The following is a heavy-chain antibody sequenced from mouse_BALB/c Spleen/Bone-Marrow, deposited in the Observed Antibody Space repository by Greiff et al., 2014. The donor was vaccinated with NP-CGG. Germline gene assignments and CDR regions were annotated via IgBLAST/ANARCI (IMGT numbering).Heavy chain of an antibody. CDR2: IYPGNVNT. J-gene: IGHJ4*01. CDR1: GYTFTSYY. CDR3: ARDTMDY. V-gene: IGHV1S56*01. Sequence: QVQLQQSGPELVKPGASVRLSCKASGYTFTSYYIHWVKQRPGQGLEWIGWIYPGNVNTKYNEKFKGKATLTADKSSSTAYMQLSSLTSEDSAVYFCARDTMDYWGQGTSVTVSS.